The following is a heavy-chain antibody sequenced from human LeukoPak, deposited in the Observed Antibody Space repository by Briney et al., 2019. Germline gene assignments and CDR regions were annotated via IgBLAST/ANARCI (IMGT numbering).Heavy chain of an antibody. D-gene: IGHD2-2*01. CDR2: IYTSGST. Sequence: SETLSLTCTVSGGSISSYYWSWIRRPAGKGLEWIGRIYTSGSTNYNPSLKSRVTMSVDTSKNQFSLKLSSVTAADTAVYYCARGREYCSSTSCPEAFDIWGQGTMVTVSS. CDR3: ARGREYCSSTSCPEAFDI. CDR1: GGSISSYY. V-gene: IGHV4-4*07. J-gene: IGHJ3*02.